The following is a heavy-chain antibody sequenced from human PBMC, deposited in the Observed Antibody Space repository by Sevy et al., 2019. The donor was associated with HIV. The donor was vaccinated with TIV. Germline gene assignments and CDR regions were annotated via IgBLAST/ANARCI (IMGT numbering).Heavy chain of an antibody. CDR3: AKDLAGPGRRYFDS. Sequence: GGSLRLPCAASGFTFSNYGMHWVRQVPGKGLEWVTFIRYDGSDKYYAASVKGRFTISRDDSKNTLYLQMDSLRAEDTAIYYCAKDLAGPGRRYFDSWGQGTLVTVSS. V-gene: IGHV3-30*02. CDR1: GFTFSNYG. J-gene: IGHJ4*02. CDR2: IRYDGSDK. D-gene: IGHD6-13*01.